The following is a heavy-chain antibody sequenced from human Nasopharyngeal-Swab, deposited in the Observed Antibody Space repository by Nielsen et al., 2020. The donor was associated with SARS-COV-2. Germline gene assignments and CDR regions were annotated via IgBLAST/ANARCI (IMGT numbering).Heavy chain of an antibody. J-gene: IGHJ4*02. D-gene: IGHD6-13*01. CDR2: IYYNGNT. CDR1: GDSIAYSTFY. CDR3: VRSSSWYYFDY. Sequence: SETLSLTCTVSGDSIAYSTFYWGWIRQPPGKGLEWIGNIYYNGNTYQNPSLKSRLTISVDKSKNQFSLQLSSVTAADTAVYYCVRSSSWYYFDYWGQGTLVTVSS. V-gene: IGHV4-39*01.